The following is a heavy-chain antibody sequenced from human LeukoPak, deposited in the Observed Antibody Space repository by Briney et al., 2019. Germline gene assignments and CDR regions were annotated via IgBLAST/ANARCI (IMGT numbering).Heavy chain of an antibody. D-gene: IGHD2-2*01. J-gene: IGHJ4*02. CDR3: TRDTILDY. CDR2: ISAYNGNT. Sequence: SVKVSCKASGYTFTNYDITWVRQAPGQGLEWMGWISAYNGNTNYAQKLQERVTMTTDTSTSTAYMELRSLRSDDTAVYYCTRDTILDYWGQGTLVTVSS. CDR1: GYTFTNYD. V-gene: IGHV1-18*04.